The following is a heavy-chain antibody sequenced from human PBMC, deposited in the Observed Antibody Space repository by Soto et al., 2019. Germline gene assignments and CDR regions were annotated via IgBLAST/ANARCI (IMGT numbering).Heavy chain of an antibody. Sequence: GGSLRLSCAASGFTFSSYSMNWVRQAPGKGLEWVSYISSSSSTIYYADSVKGRFTISRDNAKNSLYLRMNSLRAEDTAVYYCARDDYYDSSGYLVAFDIWGQGTMVTVSS. V-gene: IGHV3-48*01. CDR1: GFTFSSYS. CDR2: ISSSSSTI. D-gene: IGHD3-22*01. CDR3: ARDDYYDSSGYLVAFDI. J-gene: IGHJ3*02.